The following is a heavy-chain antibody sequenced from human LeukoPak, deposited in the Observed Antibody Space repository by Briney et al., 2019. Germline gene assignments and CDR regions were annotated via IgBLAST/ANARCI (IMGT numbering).Heavy chain of an antibody. CDR3: ARRSGYSYGPYYFDS. V-gene: IGHV4-39*07. Sequence: PSETLSLTCTVSGGSISSSSYYWGWIRQPPGKGLEWIGSIYYSGSTYYNPSLKSRVTISVDTSKNQFSLKLSSVTAADTAVYYCARRSGYSYGPYYFDSWGQGTLVTVSS. CDR2: IYYSGST. CDR1: GGSISSSSYY. D-gene: IGHD5-18*01. J-gene: IGHJ4*02.